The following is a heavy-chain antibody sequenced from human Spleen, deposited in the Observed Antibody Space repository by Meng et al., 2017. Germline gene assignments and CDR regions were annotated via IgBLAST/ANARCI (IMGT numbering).Heavy chain of an antibody. CDR2: INPNSGGT. V-gene: IGHV1-2*02. J-gene: IGHJ6*02. CDR1: GYTFTGYY. D-gene: IGHD3-10*01. Sequence: ASVKVSCKASGYTFTGYYMHWVRQAPGQGLEWMGWINPNSGGTNYAQKFQGRVTMTRDTSISTAYMELSRLRSDDTAVYYCARASSGQYYYYGMDVWGQGTTVTGSS. CDR3: ARASSGQYYYYGMDV.